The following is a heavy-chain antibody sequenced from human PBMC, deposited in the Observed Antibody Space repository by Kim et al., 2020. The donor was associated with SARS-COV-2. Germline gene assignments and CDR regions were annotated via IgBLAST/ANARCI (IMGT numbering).Heavy chain of an antibody. D-gene: IGHD3-10*02. CDR1: GASITDSGYYY. Sequence: SETLSLTCTVSGASITDSGYYYWGWIRQAPGKGLEWIGRIYSGTTYYNPSLKRRVTISEDTSKNQFYLNLSSVTAADTAMYYCKSPVLGAEINAFDIGGQGTMVTVSS. CDR2: IYSGTT. V-gene: IGHV4-39*01. J-gene: IGHJ3*02. CDR3: KSPVLGAEINAFDI.